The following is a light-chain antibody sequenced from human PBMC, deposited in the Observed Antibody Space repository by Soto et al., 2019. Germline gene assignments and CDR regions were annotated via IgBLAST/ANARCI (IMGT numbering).Light chain of an antibody. CDR3: CSFGGNSTVI. V-gene: IGLV2-23*01. J-gene: IGLJ2*01. Sequence: QSALTQPASVSGSPGQSITISCTGTDSDVGNYNLVSWYQQYPGTNPKLVIYGGSRRPSGISNRFSGSKSDNTASLTISGLQSEDEGHYYCCSFGGNSTVIFGGGTKVTVL. CDR2: GGS. CDR1: DSDVGNYNL.